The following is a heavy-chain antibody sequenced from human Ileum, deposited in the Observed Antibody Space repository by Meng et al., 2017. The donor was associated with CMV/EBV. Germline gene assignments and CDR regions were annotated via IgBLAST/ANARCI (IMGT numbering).Heavy chain of an antibody. Sequence: GRVLGKSEETMSLTGTGSGGSISGYMWSWIRQPATNGLEWIGRVYSSGSTDYNPSLQSRVTMSVDTSKNQFSLKLSSVTAADTAVYYCARGSSSWAFDYWGQGTLVTVSS. V-gene: IGHV4-4*07. D-gene: IGHD2-2*01. CDR2: VYSSGST. J-gene: IGHJ4*02. CDR3: ARGSSSWAFDY. CDR1: GGSISGYM.